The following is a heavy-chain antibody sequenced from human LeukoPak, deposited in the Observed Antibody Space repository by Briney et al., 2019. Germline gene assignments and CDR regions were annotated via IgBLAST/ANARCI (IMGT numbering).Heavy chain of an antibody. CDR2: ISTYNGNT. V-gene: IGHV1-18*01. CDR3: ARVAAAGTVYFDY. D-gene: IGHD6-13*01. J-gene: IGHJ4*02. CDR1: GYTFTSYG. Sequence: ASVKVSCKASGYTFTSYGISWVRQAPGQGLEWMGWISTYNGNTNYAQKLQGRVTLTTDTSTSTAYMELRRLRSDDTAVYYCARVAAAGTVYFDYWGQGTLVTVSS.